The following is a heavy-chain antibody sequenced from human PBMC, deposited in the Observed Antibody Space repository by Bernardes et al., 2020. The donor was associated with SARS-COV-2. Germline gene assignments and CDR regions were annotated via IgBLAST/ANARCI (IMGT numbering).Heavy chain of an antibody. D-gene: IGHD5-12*01. J-gene: IGHJ2*01. CDR2: IGTAGDT. V-gene: IGHV3-13*01. CDR1: GFTFSSYD. CDR3: AKGGPDWYFDL. Sequence: GGSLRLSCAASGFTFSSYDMHWVRQATGKGLEWVSAIGTAGDTYYPGSVKGRFTISRENAKNSLYLQMNSLRAEDTALYYCAKGGPDWYFDLWGRGTLVTVSS.